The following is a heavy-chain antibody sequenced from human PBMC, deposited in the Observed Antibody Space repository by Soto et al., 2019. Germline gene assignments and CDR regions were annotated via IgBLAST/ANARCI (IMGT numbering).Heavy chain of an antibody. D-gene: IGHD2-2*01. CDR1: GDSFSTFS. CDR3: QLLSGRGRAFDM. V-gene: IGHV1-69*01. Sequence: VQLVQSGAEVKKPGSSVKVSCKASGDSFSTFSFHWVRQAPGQGLEWMGGITPLFGTANFAQKFQGRVAITADESTSTGYMTLSSLRSEDTAVYYCQLLSGRGRAFDMWGQGTMVTVSS. CDR2: ITPLFGTA. J-gene: IGHJ3*02.